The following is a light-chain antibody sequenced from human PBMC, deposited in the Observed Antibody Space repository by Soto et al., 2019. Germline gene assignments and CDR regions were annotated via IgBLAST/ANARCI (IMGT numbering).Light chain of an antibody. CDR3: QQYNNWPIT. CDR2: GAS. Sequence: IVLTQSPATLSLSPGERATLSCRASQSVSSSYLAWYQQRPGQAPRLLIYGASSRATGIPDRFSGSGSGTEFTLTISSLQSEDFAVYYCQQYNNWPITFGQGTRLEIK. V-gene: IGKV3D-15*01. CDR1: QSVSSSY. J-gene: IGKJ5*01.